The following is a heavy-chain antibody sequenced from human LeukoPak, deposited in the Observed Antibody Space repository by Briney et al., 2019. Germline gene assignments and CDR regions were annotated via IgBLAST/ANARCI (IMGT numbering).Heavy chain of an antibody. CDR1: GGSISSYY. CDR3: ASSHYYDSSGSIDY. CDR2: IYYSGST. V-gene: IGHV4-59*01. J-gene: IGHJ4*02. Sequence: SETLSLTCTVSGGSISSYYWSWIRQPPGKGLEWIGYIYYSGSTNYNPSLKSRVTISVDTYKNQFSLKLSSVTAADTAVYYCASSHYYDSSGSIDYWGQGTLVTVSS. D-gene: IGHD3-22*01.